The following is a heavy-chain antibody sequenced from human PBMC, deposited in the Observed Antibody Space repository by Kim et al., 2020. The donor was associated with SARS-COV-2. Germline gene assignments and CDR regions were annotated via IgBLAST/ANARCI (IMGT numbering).Heavy chain of an antibody. CDR1: GYTFTSYG. D-gene: IGHD6-13*01. V-gene: IGHV1-18*01. J-gene: IGHJ6*02. CDR2: ISAYNGNT. CDR3: ARGGRPRIAAGPHAYYYYYGMDV. Sequence: ASVKVSCKASGYTFTSYGISWVRQAPGQGLEWMGWISAYNGNTNYAQKLQGRVTMTTDTSTSTAYMELRSLRSDDTAVYYCARGGRPRIAAGPHAYYYYYGMDVWGQGTTVTVSS.